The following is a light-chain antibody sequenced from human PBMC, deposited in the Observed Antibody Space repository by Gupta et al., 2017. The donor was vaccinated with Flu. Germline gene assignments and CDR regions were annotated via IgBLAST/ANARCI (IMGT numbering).Light chain of an antibody. CDR1: QSVSSY. J-gene: IGKJ2*01. CDR2: DAS. V-gene: IGKV3-11*01. Sequence: PAPLSLSPRERASLSCRASQSVSSYLAWYQQKPGQAPRLLIYDASNRATGIPARFSGSGSGTDFTLTISSREPEDFAVYYCQQRSNWPTFGQGTKLEIK. CDR3: QQRSNWPT.